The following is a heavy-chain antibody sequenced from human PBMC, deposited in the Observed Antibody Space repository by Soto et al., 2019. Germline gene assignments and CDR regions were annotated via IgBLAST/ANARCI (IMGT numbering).Heavy chain of an antibody. J-gene: IGHJ4*02. V-gene: IGHV4-31*03. CDR3: ARVGILRCLDS. D-gene: IGHD3-3*01. CDR1: GGSISSGGYY. CDR2: IYYSGST. Sequence: SETLSLTCTVSGGSISSGGYYWSWIRQNPGKGLEWIGYIYYSGSTYYNPSLKSRVTISVDTSKNQFSLNLSSVTAADTAVYYCARVGILRCLDSWGQGTLVTVSS.